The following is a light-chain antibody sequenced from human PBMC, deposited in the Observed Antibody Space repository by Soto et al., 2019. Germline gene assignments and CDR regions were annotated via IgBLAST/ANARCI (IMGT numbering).Light chain of an antibody. CDR3: QQYNNWPPST. V-gene: IGKV3-20*01. CDR1: QTVNANF. CDR2: GSS. J-gene: IGKJ5*01. Sequence: EIVLTQSPGTLSLSPGERATLYCRSSQTVNANFLAWYQQKPGQAPRLLIYGSSSRATGIPDRFSGSGSGTDFTLTISSLEPEDFAVYYCQQYNNWPPSTFGQGTRLE.